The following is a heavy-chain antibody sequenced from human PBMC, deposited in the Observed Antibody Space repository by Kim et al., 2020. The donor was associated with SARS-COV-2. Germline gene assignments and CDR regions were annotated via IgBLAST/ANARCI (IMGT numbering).Heavy chain of an antibody. CDR3: APLHLYSSAH. D-gene: IGHD6-19*01. CDR2: IGGSDGVV. CDR1: GLTFYIHS. Sequence: GGSLRLSCTASGLTFYIHSMTWVRQAPGKGLEWVSFIGGSDGVVSYADSVRGRFTISRDNARNTVYLQMNNLRAEDTAIYYCAPLHLYSSAHWGEGTLVTVPS. V-gene: IGHV3-48*04. J-gene: IGHJ4*02.